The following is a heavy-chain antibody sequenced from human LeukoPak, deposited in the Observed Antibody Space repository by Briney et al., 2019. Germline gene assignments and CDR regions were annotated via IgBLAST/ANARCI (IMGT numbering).Heavy chain of an antibody. D-gene: IGHD3-10*01. CDR2: ISAYNGNT. J-gene: IGHJ5*02. CDR3: GRDGFTITMVRGVIINWFDP. Sequence: GASVTVSCKASGYTFTSYGISWVRQAPGQGLEWMAWISAYNGNTNYAQKLQGRVTMTTDTSTSTAYMELRSLRSDDTAVYYCGRDGFTITMVRGVIINWFDPWGQGTLVTVSS. CDR1: GYTFTSYG. V-gene: IGHV1-18*04.